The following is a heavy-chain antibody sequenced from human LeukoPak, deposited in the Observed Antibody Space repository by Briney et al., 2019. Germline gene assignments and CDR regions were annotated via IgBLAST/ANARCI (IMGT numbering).Heavy chain of an antibody. Sequence: ASVKVSCKASGYTFTSYAMNWVRQAPGQGLEWMGWINTNTGNPTYAQGFTGRFVFSLDTSVSTAYLQISSLKAEDTAVYYCARADVLMVYAINHWFDPWGQGTLVTVSS. J-gene: IGHJ5*02. CDR2: INTNTGNP. CDR1: GYTFTSYA. CDR3: ARADVLMVYAINHWFDP. D-gene: IGHD2-8*01. V-gene: IGHV7-4-1*02.